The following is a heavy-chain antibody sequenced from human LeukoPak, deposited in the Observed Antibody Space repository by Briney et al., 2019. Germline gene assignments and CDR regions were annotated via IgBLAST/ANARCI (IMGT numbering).Heavy chain of an antibody. Sequence: GGSLRLSCAGSGLTFSTYSMNWVRQAPGKGLEWVSSITSSNNYIYYADSMKGRFTISRDNAKNSLYLQMNSLRAGDTAVYYCVTTWGAHYWYFDLWGRGALVTVSS. D-gene: IGHD1-26*01. CDR3: VTTWGAHYWYFDL. J-gene: IGHJ2*01. CDR1: GLTFSTYS. CDR2: ITSSNNYI. V-gene: IGHV3-21*01.